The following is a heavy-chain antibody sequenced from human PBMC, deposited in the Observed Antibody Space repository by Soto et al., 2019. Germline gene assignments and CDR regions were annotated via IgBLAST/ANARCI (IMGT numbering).Heavy chain of an antibody. CDR2: IYHSGST. D-gene: IGHD6-6*01. V-gene: IGHV4-30-2*01. CDR1: GGSISSGGYS. Sequence: LSLTCAVSGGSISSGGYSWSWIRQPPGKGLEWIGYIYHSGSTYYNPSLKSRVTISVDRSKNQFSLKLSSVTAADTAVYYCARIIAAQEFFDYWGQGTLVTVSS. J-gene: IGHJ4*02. CDR3: ARIIAAQEFFDY.